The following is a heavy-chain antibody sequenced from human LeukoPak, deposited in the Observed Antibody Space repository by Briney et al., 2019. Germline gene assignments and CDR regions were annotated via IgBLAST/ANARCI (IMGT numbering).Heavy chain of an antibody. CDR3: ARGKGLLGAFDL. CDR1: GFTFSSYE. D-gene: IGHD3-16*01. V-gene: IGHV3-72*01. CDR2: SRNKGNSYTT. Sequence: GGSLRLSCAASGFTFSSYEMNWVRQAPGKGLEWLGRSRNKGNSYTTEHAASIKGRFTISRDASEHSMYLQMDSLKTEDTAVYYCARGKGLLGAFDLWGQGTMVIVSS. J-gene: IGHJ3*01.